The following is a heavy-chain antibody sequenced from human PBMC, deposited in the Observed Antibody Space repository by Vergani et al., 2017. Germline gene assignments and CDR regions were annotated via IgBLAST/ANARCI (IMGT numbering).Heavy chain of an antibody. J-gene: IGHJ4*02. CDR2: IFRSGTP. V-gene: IGHV4-31*03. CDR1: GDSLSSSDHY. D-gene: IGHD2-21*01. CDR3: ARENVVISRIFDF. Sequence: QVQLQESGPGLVKPSQTLTLTCTVSGDSLSSSDHYWSWIRQRSDKGLEWVGHIFRSGTPYYNPPLNRRLIMSVDTSKNQFSLKLTSVTSADTAMYYCARENVVISRIFDFWGQGTLVTVS.